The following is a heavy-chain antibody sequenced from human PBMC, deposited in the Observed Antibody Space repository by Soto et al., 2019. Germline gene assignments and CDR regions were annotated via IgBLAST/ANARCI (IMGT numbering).Heavy chain of an antibody. J-gene: IGHJ4*02. CDR1: GGSITNYF. CDR3: ARHGGGGSGWYDY. Sequence: QVQLQESGPGLVKPSETLSLTCTVSGGSITNYFWSWIRQPPGKGLEWIGYIYYTGSTNYNPSLKSRVTISVDTSKNQLSLKLSSVTAADTADYYCARHGGGGSGWYDYWGQGTPVAASP. V-gene: IGHV4-59*08. CDR2: IYYTGST. D-gene: IGHD6-19*01.